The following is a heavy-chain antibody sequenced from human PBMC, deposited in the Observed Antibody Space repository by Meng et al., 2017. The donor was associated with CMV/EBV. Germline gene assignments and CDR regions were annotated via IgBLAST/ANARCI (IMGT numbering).Heavy chain of an antibody. J-gene: IGHJ5*02. Sequence: SQTLSLTCTVSGGSISSYYWSWIRQPPGKGLEWIGYIYYSGSTNYNPSLKSRVAISVDTSKNQFSLKLSCVTAADTAVYYCARARADCSSTSCYLDWFDPWGQGTLVTVSS. CDR1: GGSISSYY. V-gene: IGHV4-59*01. CDR3: ARARADCSSTSCYLDWFDP. D-gene: IGHD2-2*01. CDR2: IYYSGST.